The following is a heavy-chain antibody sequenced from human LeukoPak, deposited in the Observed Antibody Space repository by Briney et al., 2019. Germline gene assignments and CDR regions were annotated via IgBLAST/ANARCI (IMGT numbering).Heavy chain of an antibody. CDR1: GGSISNYY. CDR2: IYYNGNT. CDR3: ARVGTRGYSYGRFDY. Sequence: KPSETLSLTCTVSGGSISNYYWTWIRHPPGKGLEWIGYIYYNGNTNYSPSLKSRVTLSVDTSKNQFSLKLTSVTAADTAVYFCARVGTRGYSYGRFDYWGQGTLLTVSS. D-gene: IGHD5-18*01. J-gene: IGHJ4*02. V-gene: IGHV4-59*01.